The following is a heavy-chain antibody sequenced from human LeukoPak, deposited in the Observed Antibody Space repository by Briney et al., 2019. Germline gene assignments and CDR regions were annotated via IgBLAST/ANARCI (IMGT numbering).Heavy chain of an antibody. V-gene: IGHV3-23*01. D-gene: IGHD6-6*01. CDR2: ISGSGGST. CDR3: APSIAARKVDFDY. Sequence: LPGGSLRLSCAASGFTFSSYAMSWVRQAPGKGLEWVSAISGSGGSTYYADSVKGRFTISRDNSKNTLYLQMNSLRAEDTAVYYCAPSIAARKVDFDYWGQGTLVTVSS. J-gene: IGHJ4*02. CDR1: GFTFSSYA.